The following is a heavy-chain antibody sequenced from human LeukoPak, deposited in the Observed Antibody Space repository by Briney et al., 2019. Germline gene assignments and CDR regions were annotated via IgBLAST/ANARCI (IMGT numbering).Heavy chain of an antibody. CDR2: ISGSGGST. D-gene: IGHD6-13*01. V-gene: IGHV3-23*01. J-gene: IGHJ4*02. Sequence: GGSLRLSCAASGFTFSSYAMSWVRQAPGKGLEWVSAISGSGGSTYYADSVKGRFTISRDNSKNTLYLQMNSLRAEYTAVYYCAKFNSSRQGGYFDYWGQGTLVTVSS. CDR1: GFTFSSYA. CDR3: AKFNSSRQGGYFDY.